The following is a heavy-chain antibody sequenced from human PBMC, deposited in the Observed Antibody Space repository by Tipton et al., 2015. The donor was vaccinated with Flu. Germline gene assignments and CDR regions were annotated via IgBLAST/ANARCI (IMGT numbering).Heavy chain of an antibody. CDR1: GGSFSGYY. CDR3: ATLGLDCSSTSCPRDY. D-gene: IGHD2-2*01. Sequence: TLSLTCAVYGGSFSGYYWSWIRQPPGKGLEWIGEINHSGSTNYNPSLKSRVTISVDTSKNQFSLKLSSVTAADTAVYYCATLGLDCSSTSCPRDYWGQGTLVTVSS. CDR2: INHSGST. J-gene: IGHJ4*02. V-gene: IGHV4-34*01.